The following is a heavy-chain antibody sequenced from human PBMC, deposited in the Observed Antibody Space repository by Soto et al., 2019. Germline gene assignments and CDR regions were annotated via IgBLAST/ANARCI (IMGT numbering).Heavy chain of an antibody. CDR3: ARAYSNYDNYYYYGMDV. D-gene: IGHD4-4*01. V-gene: IGHV3-53*01. Sequence: GGSLRLSCAASGFTVSSNYMSWVRQAPGKGLEWVSVIYSGGSTYYADSVKGRFTISRDNSKNTLYLQMNSLRAEDTAVYYCARAYSNYDNYYYYGMDVWGQGTTVTVSS. CDR2: IYSGGST. J-gene: IGHJ6*02. CDR1: GFTVSSNY.